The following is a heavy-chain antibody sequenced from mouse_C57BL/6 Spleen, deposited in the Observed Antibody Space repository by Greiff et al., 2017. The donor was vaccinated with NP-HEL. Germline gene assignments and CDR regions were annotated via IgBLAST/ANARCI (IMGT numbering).Heavy chain of an antibody. D-gene: IGHD2-1*01. CDR2: IRLKSDNYAT. J-gene: IGHJ2*01. CDR1: GFTFSNYW. V-gene: IGHV6-3*01. CDR3: TGLLIYYCNYYFDY. Sequence: EVMLVESGGGLVQPGGSMKLSCVASGFTFSNYWMNWVRQSPEKGLEWVAQIRLKSDNYATHYAESVKGRFTISRDDSKSSVYLQMNNLRAEDTGIYYCTGLLIYYCNYYFDYWGQGTTLTVSS.